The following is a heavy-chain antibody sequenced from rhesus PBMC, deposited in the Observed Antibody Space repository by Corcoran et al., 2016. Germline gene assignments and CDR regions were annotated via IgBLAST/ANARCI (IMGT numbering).Heavy chain of an antibody. CDR1: GSSISSDY. Sequence: QVQLQESGPGLVKPSETLSLTCAVSGSSISSDYWSWIRPPPGKGLEWIGCIHGSSGITYNNPSLKRRVTISTDTSKNQFSLKLNSLTAEDTAFYYCAREPEYSNYVHHWGQGVLVTVSS. CDR2: IHGSSGIT. CDR3: AREPEYSNYVHH. J-gene: IGHJ4*01. V-gene: IGHV4-147*01. D-gene: IGHD4-23*01.